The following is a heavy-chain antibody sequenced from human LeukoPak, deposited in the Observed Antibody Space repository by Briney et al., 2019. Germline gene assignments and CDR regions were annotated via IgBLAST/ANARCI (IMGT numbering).Heavy chain of an antibody. CDR2: INPSGGST. D-gene: IGHD3-3*01. J-gene: IGHJ4*02. V-gene: IGHV1-46*03. CDR1: GYTFTSYY. CDR3: ARVGYYDFWSGYLDY. Sequence: ASVKVSCKASGYTFTSYYMHWVRQAPGQGLEWMGIINPSGGSTSYAQKFQGRVTMTRDTSTNTVYMELSSLRSEDTAVYYCARVGYYDFWSGYLDYWGQGTLVTVSS.